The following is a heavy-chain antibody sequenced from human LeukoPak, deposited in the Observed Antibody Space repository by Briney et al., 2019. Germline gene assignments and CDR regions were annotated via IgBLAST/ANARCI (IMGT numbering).Heavy chain of an antibody. CDR1: GGSISSGSYY. V-gene: IGHV4-61*02. D-gene: IGHD2-15*01. CDR3: ARDDPGYDAFDI. J-gene: IGHJ3*02. CDR2: IYTSGST. Sequence: SETLSLTCTVSGGSISSGSYYWSWIRQPAGKGLEWIGRIYTSGSTNYNPSLKSRVTISVDTSKNQFSVKLSSVTAADTAVYYCARDDPGYDAFDIWGQGTMVAVSS.